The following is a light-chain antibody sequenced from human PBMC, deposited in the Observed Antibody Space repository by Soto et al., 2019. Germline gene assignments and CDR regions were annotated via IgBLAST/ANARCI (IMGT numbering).Light chain of an antibody. CDR2: EVS. CDR3: FSYAGRNNYV. V-gene: IGLV2-8*01. J-gene: IGLJ1*01. Sequence: QSVLTQPPSASGSPGQSVTISCTGTSSDVGGYNYVSWYQQYPGKAPKLMIYEVSQRPSGVPDRFSGSKSVNTASLTVSGLQPDDEAHYYCFSYAGRNNYVFGTGTKVTVL. CDR1: SSDVGGYNY.